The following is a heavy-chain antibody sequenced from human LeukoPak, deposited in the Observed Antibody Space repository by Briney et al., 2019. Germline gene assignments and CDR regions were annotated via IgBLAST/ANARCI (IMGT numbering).Heavy chain of an antibody. J-gene: IGHJ6*03. D-gene: IGHD5-18*01. V-gene: IGHV4-61*02. CDR2: IYTSGST. Sequence: PSETLSLTCTVSGGSISSGSYYWSWIRQPAGKGLEWIGRIYTSGSTNYNPSLKSRVTISVDTSKNQFSLKLSSVTAADTAVYYCARDNGGTAMAYYYYYYMDVWGKGTTVTISS. CDR1: GGSISSGSYY. CDR3: ARDNGGTAMAYYYYYYMDV.